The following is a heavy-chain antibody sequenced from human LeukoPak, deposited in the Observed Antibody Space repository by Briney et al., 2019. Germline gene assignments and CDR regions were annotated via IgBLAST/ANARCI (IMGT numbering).Heavy chain of an antibody. CDR3: ARDRNDAFDI. Sequence: GPSVKVSCKASGYTFTGYYMHWVRHAPGQGLEWMGWINPNSGGTNYAQKFQGRVTMTRDTPISTAYMELSRLRSDDTSVYYCARDRNDAFDIWGQGTMVTVSS. J-gene: IGHJ3*02. V-gene: IGHV1-2*02. CDR2: INPNSGGT. CDR1: GYTFTGYY.